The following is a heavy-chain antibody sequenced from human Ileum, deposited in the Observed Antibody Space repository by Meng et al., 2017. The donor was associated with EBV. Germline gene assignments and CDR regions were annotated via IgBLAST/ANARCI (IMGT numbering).Heavy chain of an antibody. CDR1: SPFRDACYH. Sequence: LQAVGPGLGEPSGSSLSLLLSLGSPFRDACYHCSLIRQPHGKGLEWIGCMYDSDSGKAKYNPSLNSRVIISLDTSKNHFVLKLTSVTAADTAVYYCAYYTAGRGGVGSWGQGTLVTVSS. CDR2: MYDSDSGKA. CDR3: AYYTAGRGGVGS. J-gene: IGHJ4*02. V-gene: IGHV4-61*03. D-gene: IGHD2-8*02.